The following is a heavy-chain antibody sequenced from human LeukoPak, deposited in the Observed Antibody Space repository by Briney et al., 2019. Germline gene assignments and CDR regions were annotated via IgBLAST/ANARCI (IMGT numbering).Heavy chain of an antibody. CDR2: ISYDGINK. Sequence: AGGSLRLSCAASGFTFSSYGMHWVRQAPGKGLEWVAVISYDGINKYYADSVKGRFTISRDNSKNTLYLQMNSLRAEDTAVYYCTKDRMATIIGEFDYWGQGTLVTVSS. J-gene: IGHJ4*02. CDR1: GFTFSSYG. V-gene: IGHV3-30*18. CDR3: TKDRMATIIGEFDY. D-gene: IGHD5-24*01.